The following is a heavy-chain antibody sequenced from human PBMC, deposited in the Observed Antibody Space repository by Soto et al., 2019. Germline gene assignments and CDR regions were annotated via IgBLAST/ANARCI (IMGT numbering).Heavy chain of an antibody. D-gene: IGHD2-8*01. J-gene: IGHJ5*02. CDR3: ARQRQYCNNGVCYLGWSDP. Sequence: SETLSLTCAVYGGSFSGYYWSWIRQPPGKGLEWIGEINHSGSTNYNPSLKSRVTISVDTSKNQFSLKLSSVTAADTAMYYCARQRQYCNNGVCYLGWSDPWGQGTLVTVSS. CDR2: INHSGST. V-gene: IGHV4-34*01. CDR1: GGSFSGYY.